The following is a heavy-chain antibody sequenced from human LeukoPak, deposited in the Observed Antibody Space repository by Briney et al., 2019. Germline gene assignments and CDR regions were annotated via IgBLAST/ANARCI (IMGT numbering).Heavy chain of an antibody. CDR2: MYSSGST. D-gene: IGHD6-19*01. Sequence: SETLSLICTVSGGSITNYYWSWIRQPAGKQLEWIGRMYSSGSTHYNPSLKSRVTISVDTSKNQFSLKLSSVTAADTAVYYCARGKRYSSGYFDYWGQGALVTVSS. CDR3: ARGKRYSSGYFDY. CDR1: GGSITNYY. J-gene: IGHJ4*02. V-gene: IGHV4-4*07.